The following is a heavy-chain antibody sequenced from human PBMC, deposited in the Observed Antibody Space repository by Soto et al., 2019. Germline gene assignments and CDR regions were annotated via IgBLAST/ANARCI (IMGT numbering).Heavy chain of an antibody. J-gene: IGHJ4*02. CDR1: GGTFSSYA. CDR3: ARYGDYVEYFDY. CDR2: IIPIFGTA. D-gene: IGHD4-17*01. V-gene: IGHV1-69*01. Sequence: QVQLVQSGAEVKKPGSSVKVSCKASGGTFSSYAISWVRQAPGQGLEWMGGIIPIFGTANYAQKFQGRVTITADESTSRAYMELSSLRSEDPAVYYCARYGDYVEYFDYWGQGTLVTVSS.